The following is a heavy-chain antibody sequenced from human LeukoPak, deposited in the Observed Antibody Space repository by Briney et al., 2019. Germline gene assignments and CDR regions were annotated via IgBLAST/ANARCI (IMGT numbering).Heavy chain of an antibody. CDR3: ASEGIPGSYYFDY. J-gene: IGHJ4*02. Sequence: SETLSLTCAVSGGSISSGGYSWSWIRQPPGKGLEWIGYIYHSGSTNYNPSLKSRVTISVDKSKNQFSLKLSSVTAADTAVYYCASEGIPGSYYFDYWGQGTLVTVSS. V-gene: IGHV4-30-2*01. D-gene: IGHD1-26*01. CDR2: IYHSGST. CDR1: GGSISSGGYS.